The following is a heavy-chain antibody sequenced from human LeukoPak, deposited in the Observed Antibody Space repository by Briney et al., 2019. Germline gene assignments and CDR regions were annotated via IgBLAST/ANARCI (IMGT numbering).Heavy chain of an antibody. CDR3: ASPRSGYRYTFDY. V-gene: IGHV4-4*09. CDR2: ISTSGST. D-gene: IGHD3-22*01. CDR1: AASISNYY. J-gene: IGHJ4*02. Sequence: PSETLSLTCAVSAASISNYYWSWIRQAPGKGLEWIGYISTSGSTNYNPSLKTRVSISLATSKTRFSLNLNFVTAADTAVYFCASPRSGYRYTFDYWGQGGLVTVSS.